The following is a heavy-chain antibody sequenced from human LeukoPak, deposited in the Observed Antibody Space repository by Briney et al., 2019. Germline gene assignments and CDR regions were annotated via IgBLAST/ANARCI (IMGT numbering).Heavy chain of an antibody. V-gene: IGHV1-18*01. CDR3: ARSMRGMGATTGDFDY. J-gene: IGHJ4*02. CDR2: IITYNGNT. Sequence: ASAKVSCRASCYSFTSYGYSWGRHAPGRGLEWMGSIITYNGNTNYEQKLQGRVTMTTDTSTSTAYMELRSLRSDNTAVYYCARSMRGMGATTGDFDYWGQGTLVTVSS. D-gene: IGHD1-26*01. CDR1: CYSFTSYG.